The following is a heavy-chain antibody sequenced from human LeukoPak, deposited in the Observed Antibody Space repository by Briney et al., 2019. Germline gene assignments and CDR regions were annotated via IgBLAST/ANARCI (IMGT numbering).Heavy chain of an antibody. CDR1: GYTFTSYG. V-gene: IGHV1-18*01. CDR3: ARDLDTSYYYDSSGYRPFDY. J-gene: IGHJ4*02. Sequence: ASVKVSCKASGYTFTSYGISWVRQAPGQGLECMGWISAYNGNTNYAQKLQGRVTMTTDTSTSTAYMELRSLRSDDTAVYYCARDLDTSYYYDSSGYRPFDYWGQGTLVSVSS. CDR2: ISAYNGNT. D-gene: IGHD3-22*01.